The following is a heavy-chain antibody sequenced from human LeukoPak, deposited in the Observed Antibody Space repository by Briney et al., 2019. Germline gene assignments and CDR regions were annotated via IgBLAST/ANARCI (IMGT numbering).Heavy chain of an antibody. CDR1: GGSISSSNYY. CDR3: ARLATSWYVFDY. J-gene: IGHJ4*02. D-gene: IGHD2-2*01. Sequence: SSETLSLTCTVSGGSISSSNYYWGWIRQPPGKGLEWIGNIFYSGSIYHNPSLKSRVTISVDRSKNQFSLKLNSVTAADTDVYYCARLATSWYVFDYWGQGTLVTVSS. CDR2: IFYSGSI. V-gene: IGHV4-39*01.